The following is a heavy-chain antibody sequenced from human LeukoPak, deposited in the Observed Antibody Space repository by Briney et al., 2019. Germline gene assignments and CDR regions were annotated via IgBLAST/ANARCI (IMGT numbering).Heavy chain of an antibody. J-gene: IGHJ4*02. V-gene: IGHV4-31*03. CDR2: IYYSGRP. Sequence: PSETLSLTCTVSGGSISSGGYYWSWIRQHPGKGLEWIGYIYYSGRPYYNPSLKSRVTISVDTSKNQFSLKLSSVTAADTAVYYCAARAVAGTRDYWGQGTLVTVSS. CDR3: AARAVAGTRDY. D-gene: IGHD6-19*01. CDR1: GGSISSGGYY.